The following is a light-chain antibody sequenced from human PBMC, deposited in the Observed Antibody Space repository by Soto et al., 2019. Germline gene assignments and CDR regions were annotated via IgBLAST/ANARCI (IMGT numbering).Light chain of an antibody. J-gene: IGKJ1*01. CDR3: QQYNSYPWT. V-gene: IGKV1-5*01. Sequence: DIPMTQSPSTLSASVGDRVTITCRASQSIIRWLAWYQLKPGKAPKLLIYDAFSLESGVPSRFSGSGSETEFALTVSSLQPDDFATYYCQQYNSYPWTFGQGTTVEIK. CDR1: QSIIRW. CDR2: DAF.